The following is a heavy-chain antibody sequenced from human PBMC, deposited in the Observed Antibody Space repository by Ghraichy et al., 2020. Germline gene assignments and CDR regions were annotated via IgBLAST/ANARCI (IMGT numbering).Heavy chain of an antibody. CDR2: ILHTGKSQ. V-gene: IGHV3-30*03. CDR3: ARGGDLIQHCKDYGCHPSYFFDL. Sequence: LSLTCAASGFGVSGYGMHWVRQGPGKGLEWVGGILHTGKSQFYADSVRGRISISRDDSRNTIFLEVNNLRPEDTSIYYCARGGDLIQHCKDYGCHPSYFFDLWGQGTLVTVSP. J-gene: IGHJ3*01. D-gene: IGHD3-16*01. CDR1: GFGVSGYG.